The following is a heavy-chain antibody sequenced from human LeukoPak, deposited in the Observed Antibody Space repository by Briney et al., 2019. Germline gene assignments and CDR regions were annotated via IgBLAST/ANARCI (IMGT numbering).Heavy chain of an antibody. V-gene: IGHV1-18*04. D-gene: IGHD2-2*03. CDR2: ISAYNGNT. Sequence: ASVKVSCKASGYTFTGYYMHWVRQAPGQGLEWMGWISAYNGNTNYAQKLQGRVTMTTDTSTSTAYMELRSLRSDDTAVYYCARHLDPTDAFDIWGQGTMVTVSS. CDR3: ARHLDPTDAFDI. CDR1: GYTFTGYY. J-gene: IGHJ3*02.